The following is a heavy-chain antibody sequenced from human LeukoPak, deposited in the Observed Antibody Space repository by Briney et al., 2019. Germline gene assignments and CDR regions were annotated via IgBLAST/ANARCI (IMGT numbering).Heavy chain of an antibody. CDR3: ARATSSSGYYYYMDV. CDR1: GFTFDDYG. J-gene: IGHJ6*03. V-gene: IGHV3-20*04. D-gene: IGHD6-6*01. CDR2: ITWNGGST. Sequence: GGSLRLSCAASGFTFDDYGMSWVRQAPGKGLEWVSGITWNGGSTGYADSVKGRFTISRDNAKNSLYLQRNSLRDEDTALYYCARATSSSGYYYYMDVWGKGTTVTVSS.